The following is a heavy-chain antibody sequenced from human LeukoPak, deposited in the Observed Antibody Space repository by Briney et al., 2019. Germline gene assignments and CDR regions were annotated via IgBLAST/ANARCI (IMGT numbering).Heavy chain of an antibody. CDR3: ARGKVVAGTPGQNSWDY. J-gene: IGHJ4*02. CDR2: IRTSGDT. D-gene: IGHD6-19*01. CDR1: GGSISSYY. Sequence: SETLSLTCTVSGGSISSYYWNWIRQPAGKGLEWIGRIRTSGDTSYNPSLKSRVTVSVDTSRNQFSLKLSAVTAADTAVYYCARGKVVAGTPGQNSWDYWGQGTLVTVSS. V-gene: IGHV4-4*07.